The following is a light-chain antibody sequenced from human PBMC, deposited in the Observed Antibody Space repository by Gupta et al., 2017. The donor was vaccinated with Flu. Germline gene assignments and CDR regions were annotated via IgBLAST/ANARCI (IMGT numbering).Light chain of an antibody. Sequence: DIEMTQSPSSLSASVGDRVTITCRASQNIGNYVNWYQQKPGRAPNLLIYAGSSLHAGVPSRFNGSGSVTDFTLTISSLQPEDFASYYCQQTYSTIWTFGQGTKVDIK. CDR1: QNIGNY. CDR2: AGS. J-gene: IGKJ1*01. CDR3: QQTYSTIWT. V-gene: IGKV1-39*01.